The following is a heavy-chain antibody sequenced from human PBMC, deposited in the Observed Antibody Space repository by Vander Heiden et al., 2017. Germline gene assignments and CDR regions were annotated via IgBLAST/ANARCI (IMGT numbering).Heavy chain of an antibody. Sequence: EVQLLESGGDLVQPGGSVRLSCAASGFTFSSYAMSWVRQAPGKGLEWVSSIGGSGAFTYYADFVRGRITISRDNSKNTVYLQMNGLRAEDTAVYYCARDPSTVDYWGQGTLVTVSS. J-gene: IGHJ4*02. CDR3: ARDPSTVDY. D-gene: IGHD4-17*01. CDR2: IGGSGAFT. V-gene: IGHV3-23*01. CDR1: GFTFSSYA.